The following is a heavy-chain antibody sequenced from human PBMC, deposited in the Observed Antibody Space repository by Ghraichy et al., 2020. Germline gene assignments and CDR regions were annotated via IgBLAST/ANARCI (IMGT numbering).Heavy chain of an antibody. CDR1: GGSISSGGYY. D-gene: IGHD3-3*01. J-gene: IGHJ5*02. CDR2: IYYSGST. CDR3: ARENYDFWSGYSQGWFDP. Sequence: SETLSLTCTVSGGSISSGGYYWSWIRQHPGKGLEWIGYIYYSGSTYYNPSLKSRVTISVDTSKNQFSLKLSSVTAADTAVYYCARENYDFWSGYSQGWFDPWGQGTLVTVSS. V-gene: IGHV4-31*03.